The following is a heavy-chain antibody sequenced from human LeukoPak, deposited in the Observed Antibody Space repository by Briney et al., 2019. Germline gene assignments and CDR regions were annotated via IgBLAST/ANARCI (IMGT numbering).Heavy chain of an antibody. Sequence: GGSLRLSCAASGFIVSSNYMSWVRQAPGKGLEWVSVIYSGGATNYADSVKGRFTISRDNSKNMLYLQMNSLRAEDTAVYYCARGPIVGPTKGFDPWGQGTLVTVSS. J-gene: IGHJ5*02. CDR3: ARGPIVGPTKGFDP. CDR2: IYSGGAT. CDR1: GFIVSSNY. D-gene: IGHD1-26*01. V-gene: IGHV3-53*01.